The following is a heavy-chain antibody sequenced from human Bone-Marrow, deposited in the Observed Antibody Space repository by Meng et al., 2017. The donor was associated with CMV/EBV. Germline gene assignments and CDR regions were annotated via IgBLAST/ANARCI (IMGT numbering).Heavy chain of an antibody. CDR1: GFSLSNARMG. CDR2: INHSGGT. Sequence: SGPTLVKPTETLPLTCTVSGFSLSNARMGVSWIRQPPGKGLEWIGEINHSGGTNYNPSLKSRVTISLDTSKNQFSLKLSSVTAADTAVYYCARSLRRQWLKPLDYWGQGTLVTVSS. V-gene: IGHV4-39*01. D-gene: IGHD6-19*01. J-gene: IGHJ4*02. CDR3: ARSLRRQWLKPLDY.